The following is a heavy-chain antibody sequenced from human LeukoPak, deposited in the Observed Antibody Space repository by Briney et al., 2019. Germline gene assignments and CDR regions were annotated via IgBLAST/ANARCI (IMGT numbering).Heavy chain of an antibody. CDR1: GGSISSSSHY. CDR3: ARYSSSWYYSGY. J-gene: IGHJ4*02. V-gene: IGHV4-39*01. Sequence: SETLSLTCTVSGGSISSSSHYWGWIRQPPGKGLEWIGSIYYSGSTYYNPSLKSRVTISVDTSKNQFSLKLSSVTAADTAVYYCARYSSSWYYSGYWGQGTLVSISS. CDR2: IYYSGST. D-gene: IGHD6-13*01.